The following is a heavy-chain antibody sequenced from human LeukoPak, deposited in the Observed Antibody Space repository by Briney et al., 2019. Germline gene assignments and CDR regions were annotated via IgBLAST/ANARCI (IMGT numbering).Heavy chain of an antibody. CDR2: ISYTGST. CDR1: GGSINSDS. Sequence: PSETLSLTCTVSGGSINSDSWSWIRLPPGKRLEWIGAISYTGSTDYNHSLNSRVTISLDTSKNQFSLRLTSVAAADTALYYCARGANLWGQGTLVTVSS. CDR3: ARGANL. D-gene: IGHD4/OR15-4a*01. J-gene: IGHJ4*02. V-gene: IGHV4-59*01.